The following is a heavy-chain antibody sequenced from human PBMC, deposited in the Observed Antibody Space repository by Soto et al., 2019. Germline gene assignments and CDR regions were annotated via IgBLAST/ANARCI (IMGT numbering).Heavy chain of an antibody. CDR1: GYTFTSYG. D-gene: IGHD5-12*01. CDR2: ISAYNGNT. V-gene: IGHV1-18*01. Sequence: GASVKVSCKASGYTFTSYGISWVRQAPGQGLEWMGWISAYNGNTNYAQKLQGRVTMTTDTSTSTAYMELRSLRSDDTAVYYCARDFPLDIVATRNMNDYWGQGTLVTAPQ. CDR3: ARDFPLDIVATRNMNDY. J-gene: IGHJ4*02.